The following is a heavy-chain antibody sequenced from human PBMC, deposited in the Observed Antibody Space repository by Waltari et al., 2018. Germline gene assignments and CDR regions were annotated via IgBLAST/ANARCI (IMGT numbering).Heavy chain of an antibody. J-gene: IGHJ2*01. Sequence: EVQLVESGGGLVQPGGSLRLSCAASGFTYSLYWMHWVGQAPGKGVVWVSRRNSDGSSTSYADSVKGRFTISKDNAKNTVYLQMNSLRAEDTAIYYCARGARRTTVTTGWWYFDLWGRGTLVTVSS. CDR2: RNSDGSST. V-gene: IGHV3-74*01. D-gene: IGHD4-17*01. CDR3: ARGARRTTVTTGWWYFDL. CDR1: GFTYSLYW.